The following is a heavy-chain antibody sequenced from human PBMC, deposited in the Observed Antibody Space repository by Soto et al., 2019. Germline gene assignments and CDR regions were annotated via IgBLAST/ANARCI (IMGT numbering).Heavy chain of an antibody. V-gene: IGHV4-59*12. CDR3: ARDFGTFYSDSSGYHYRGHFDY. CDR1: GGSITSYH. J-gene: IGHJ4*02. D-gene: IGHD3-22*01. Sequence: SGTLSLTCIVSGGSITSYHWSWIRQFPGKGLEWIAYTSYTGNTNYNPSLKSRVTISMATSKNQFSQRLRSVTAADTAVYYCARDFGTFYSDSSGYHYRGHFDYWGKGPQVTVSS. CDR2: TSYTGNT.